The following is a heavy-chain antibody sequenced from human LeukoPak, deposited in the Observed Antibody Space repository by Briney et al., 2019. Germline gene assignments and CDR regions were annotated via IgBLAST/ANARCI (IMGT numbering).Heavy chain of an antibody. V-gene: IGHV1-46*01. J-gene: IGHJ4*02. CDR2: INPSGGST. CDR3: AREGYSYGPFDY. D-gene: IGHD5-18*01. Sequence: MGIINPSGGSTSYAQKFQGRVTMTRDTSTSTVYMELSSLRSEDTAVYYCAREGYSYGPFDYWGQGTLVTVSS.